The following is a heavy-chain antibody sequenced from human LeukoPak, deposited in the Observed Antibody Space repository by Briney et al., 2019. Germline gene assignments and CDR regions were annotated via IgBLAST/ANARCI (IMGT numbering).Heavy chain of an antibody. D-gene: IGHD3-10*01. J-gene: IGHJ2*01. CDR2: INPSGGST. V-gene: IGHV1-46*01. Sequence: GASVKVSCEASGYTFTSYYMHWVRQAPGQGLEWMGIINPSGGSTSYAQKFQGRVTMTRDTSTSTVYMELSSLRSEDTAVYYCASAGGGYGSGSYTPDWYFDLWGRGTLVTVSS. CDR1: GYTFTSYY. CDR3: ASAGGGYGSGSYTPDWYFDL.